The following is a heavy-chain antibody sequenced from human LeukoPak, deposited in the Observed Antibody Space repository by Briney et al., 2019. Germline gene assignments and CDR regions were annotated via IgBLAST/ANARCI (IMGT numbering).Heavy chain of an antibody. CDR3: TAVARRYYYYYYMDV. D-gene: IGHD4-23*01. J-gene: IGHJ6*03. CDR1: GFTFSGSA. CDR2: IRSKANSYAT. Sequence: GGSLRLSCAASGFTFSGSAMHWVRQASGKGLEWVGRIRSKANSYATAYAASVKGRFTISRDDSKNTAYLQMNSLKTEDTAVYYCTAVARRYYYYYYMDVWGKGTTVTVSS. V-gene: IGHV3-73*01.